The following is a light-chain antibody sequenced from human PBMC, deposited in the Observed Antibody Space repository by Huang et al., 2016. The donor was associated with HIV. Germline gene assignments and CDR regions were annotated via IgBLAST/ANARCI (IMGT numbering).Light chain of an antibody. Sequence: EIVMTLSPATLSVSPEDTATLSCRASQIISSNLAWYQQKPGQAPRLLIYDASTRATGVPARFSGSGSGTEFTLTISSLQSEDFAVYYCQQYNNWPRTFGGGTKVEIK. CDR1: QIISSN. J-gene: IGKJ4*01. CDR3: QQYNNWPRT. V-gene: IGKV3-15*01. CDR2: DAS.